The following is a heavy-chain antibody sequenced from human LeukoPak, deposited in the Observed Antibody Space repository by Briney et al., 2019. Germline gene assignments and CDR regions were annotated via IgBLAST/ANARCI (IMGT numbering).Heavy chain of an antibody. CDR3: ARDRPGMYYDILTGYLPEYGMDV. V-gene: IGHV1-2*02. Sequence: ASVKVSCKASGYTFTGYYMPWVRQSPGQRLEYMGWINPNSGGTNYAQKFQGRVTMTRDTSISTAYMELSRLRSDDTAVYYCARDRPGMYYDILTGYLPEYGMDVWGQGTTVTVSS. D-gene: IGHD3-9*01. CDR2: INPNSGGT. CDR1: GYTFTGYY. J-gene: IGHJ6*02.